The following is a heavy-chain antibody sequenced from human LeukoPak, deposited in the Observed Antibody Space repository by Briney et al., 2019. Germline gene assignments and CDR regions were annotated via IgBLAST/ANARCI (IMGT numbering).Heavy chain of an antibody. CDR2: INPNGGGA. Sequence: GASVKVSCKASGYTFTSYYLHWVRQAPGQGLEWMGIINPNGGGASYAQKFQGRVTMTRDMSTSTVYMELSSLRSEDTAMYYCARGVEMATITGHSYYMDVWGKGTTVTVSS. V-gene: IGHV1-46*01. D-gene: IGHD5-24*01. CDR1: GYTFTSYY. CDR3: ARGVEMATITGHSYYMDV. J-gene: IGHJ6*03.